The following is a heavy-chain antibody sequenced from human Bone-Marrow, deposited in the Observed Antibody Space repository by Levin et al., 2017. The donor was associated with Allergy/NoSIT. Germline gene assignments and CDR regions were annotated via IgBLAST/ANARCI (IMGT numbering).Heavy chain of an antibody. CDR2: ISSSSSYI. CDR1: GFTFSSYS. Sequence: PGGSLRLSCAASGFTFSSYSMNWVRQAPGKGLEWVSSISSSSSYIYYADSVKGRFTISRDNAKNSLYLQMNSLRAEDTAVYYCARDREQLVLSDYYYYMDVWGKGTTVTVSS. V-gene: IGHV3-21*01. CDR3: ARDREQLVLSDYYYYMDV. J-gene: IGHJ6*03. D-gene: IGHD6-6*01.